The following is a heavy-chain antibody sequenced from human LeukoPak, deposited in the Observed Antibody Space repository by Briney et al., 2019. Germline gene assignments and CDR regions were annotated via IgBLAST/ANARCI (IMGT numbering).Heavy chain of an antibody. D-gene: IGHD4-17*01. CDR3: ARRGTVTRGAYYYYGMDV. CDR2: INPNSGGT. V-gene: IGHV1-2*02. CDR1: GYTFTGYY. Sequence: ASVKVSCKASGYTFTGYYMHWVRQAPGQGLEWVGWINPNSGGTNYAQKFQGRVTMTRDTSISTAYMELSRLRSDDTAVYYCARRGTVTRGAYYYYGMDVWGQGTTVTVSS. J-gene: IGHJ6*02.